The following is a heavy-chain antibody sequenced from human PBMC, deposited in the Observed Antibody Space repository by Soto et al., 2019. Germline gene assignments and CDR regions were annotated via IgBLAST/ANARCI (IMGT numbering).Heavy chain of an antibody. V-gene: IGHV3-48*03. CDR2: ISSSGSTI. J-gene: IGHJ3*02. Sequence: EVQLVESGGGLVQPGGSLRLSCAASGFTFSSYEMNWVRQAPGKGLEWVSYISSSGSTIYYADSVKGRFTISRDNAKNSLYLQMNSLRAEDTAVYSWARGSGWYLDDAFDIWGQGTMVTVSS. CDR1: GFTFSSYE. D-gene: IGHD6-19*01. CDR3: ARGSGWYLDDAFDI.